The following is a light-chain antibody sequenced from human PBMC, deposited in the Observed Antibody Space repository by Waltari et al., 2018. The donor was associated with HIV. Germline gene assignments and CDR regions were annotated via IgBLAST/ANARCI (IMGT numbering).Light chain of an antibody. V-gene: IGLV1-44*01. CDR3: AVWDDSLRSVL. CDR2: TKI. CDR1: SSNIGSNP. J-gene: IGLJ3*02. Sequence: QSVLTQPPSASGTPVQRVNISCSGGSSNIGSNPVNWYHQFPGEAPKLLIYTKIQRPSGVPDRFSGSKSGTSASLAISGLQSEDEADFYCAVWDDSLRSVLFGGGTRLTVL.